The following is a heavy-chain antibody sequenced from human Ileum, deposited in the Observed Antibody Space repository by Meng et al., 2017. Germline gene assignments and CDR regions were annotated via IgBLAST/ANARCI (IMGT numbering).Heavy chain of an antibody. D-gene: IGHD2-2*03. V-gene: IGHV3-23*01. CDR1: RCTFSNYV. Sequence: GESLKISCATSRCTFSNYVMSWVRQAPGKGLEWIASSTYSGYRGAAAFYADSVKGRFTISRDNSKGTLYLQMNSLRAEDTAIYYCPKVTSGGNLDMIFYYWSQGAMVTVSS. J-gene: IGHJ4*02. CDR2: STYSGYRGAAA. CDR3: PKVTSGGNLDMIFYY.